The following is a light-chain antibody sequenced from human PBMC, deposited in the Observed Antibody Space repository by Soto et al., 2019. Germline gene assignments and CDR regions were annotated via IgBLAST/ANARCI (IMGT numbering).Light chain of an antibody. V-gene: IGKV3-15*01. CDR1: ESVSSN. CDR3: QQYNNWWT. J-gene: IGKJ1*01. Sequence: EIVLTQSPATLSLSPGERATLSCRAGESVSSNLAWYQQKPGQAPRLLIYGASTRATGVPARFTGSGSGTEFTLTISSLQFDDSAVYYCQQYNNWWTFGQGTKVDI. CDR2: GAS.